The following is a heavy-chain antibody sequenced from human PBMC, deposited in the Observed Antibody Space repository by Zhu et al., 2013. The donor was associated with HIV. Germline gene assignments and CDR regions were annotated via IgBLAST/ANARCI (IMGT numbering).Heavy chain of an antibody. CDR1: GYTFTSYA. J-gene: IGHJ4*02. CDR2: INAGNGNT. V-gene: IGHV1-3*01. D-gene: IGHD3-3*01. CDR3: AREPSILEWSLGFDY. Sequence: QVQLVQSGAEVKKPGASVKVSCKASGYTFTSYAMHWVRQAPGQRLEWMGWINAGNGNTKYSQKFQGRVTITRDTSASTAYMELSSLRSEDTAVYYCAREPSILEWSLGFDYWGQGTLVTVSS.